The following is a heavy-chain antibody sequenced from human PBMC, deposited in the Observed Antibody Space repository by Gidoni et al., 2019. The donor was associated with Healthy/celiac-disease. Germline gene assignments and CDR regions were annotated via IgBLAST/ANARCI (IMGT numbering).Heavy chain of an antibody. Sequence: QITLKESGPTLVKPTQTLTLTCTFPGLSLSTSGVGARWIRQPPGKALEWLALIYWADDKRYSPSLQSRLTITKDNSKNQVVLTMTNRDPVDTATYYCAHRLDYYDSSGYFPVTGWFDPWGQGTLVTVSS. CDR3: AHRLDYYDSSGYFPVTGWFDP. J-gene: IGHJ5*02. V-gene: IGHV2-5*02. CDR1: GLSLSTSGVG. CDR2: IYWADDK. D-gene: IGHD3-22*01.